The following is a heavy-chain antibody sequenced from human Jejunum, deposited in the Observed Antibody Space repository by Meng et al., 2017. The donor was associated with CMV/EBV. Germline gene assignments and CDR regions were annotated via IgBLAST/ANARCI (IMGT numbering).Heavy chain of an antibody. CDR2: IYYTGAT. Sequence: SGGSISPYYWGWIRQPPGKGLEWIGYIYYTGATDYTPSLKSRVTISVDTSKIQVSLKVRSVTAADTAVYFCARTQLWFGASYYSDYWGQGTLVTVSS. J-gene: IGHJ4*02. CDR3: ARTQLWFGASYYSDY. V-gene: IGHV4-59*01. D-gene: IGHD3-10*01. CDR1: GGSISPYY.